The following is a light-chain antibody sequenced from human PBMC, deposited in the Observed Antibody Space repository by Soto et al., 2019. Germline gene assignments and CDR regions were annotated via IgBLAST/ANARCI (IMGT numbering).Light chain of an antibody. J-gene: IGKJ1*01. Sequence: DIQMTQSPSTLSASVGDRVTITCRASQSISIWLAWYQQKPGKAPKLLIYKTSSLESGVPSRFSGSGSWTEFTLTISSLQPDDFATYYCQQYNSYRWTFGQGTKVEIK. CDR2: KTS. CDR1: QSISIW. V-gene: IGKV1-5*03. CDR3: QQYNSYRWT.